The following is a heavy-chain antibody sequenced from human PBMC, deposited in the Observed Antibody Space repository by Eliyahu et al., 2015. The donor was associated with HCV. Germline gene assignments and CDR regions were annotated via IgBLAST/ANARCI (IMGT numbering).Heavy chain of an antibody. D-gene: IGHD5-24*01. V-gene: IGHV3-64D*06. CDR1: GFXFXXYA. CDR3: VKAHPGDGRDGYNYDFDY. Sequence: EVQLVESGGGLVQPGGSLRLSCSASGFXFXXYAXHWVRQAPGKGLEYVSAISSNGGSTYYADSVKGRFTISRDNSKNTLYLQMSSLRAEDTAVYYCVKAHPGDGRDGYNYDFDYWGQGTLVTVSS. CDR2: ISSNGGST. J-gene: IGHJ4*02.